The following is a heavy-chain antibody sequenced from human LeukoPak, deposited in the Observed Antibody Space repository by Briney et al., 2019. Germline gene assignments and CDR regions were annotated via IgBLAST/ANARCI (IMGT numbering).Heavy chain of an antibody. V-gene: IGHV4-39*01. Sequence: SETLSLTCTVSGGSISSSTYYWGWIRQPPGKGLEWIGSIYYSGSTYYAPSLKSRVTISVDTSKNQFSLKLSSVTASDTAVFYCARHIPAFYGGNSPHYFDYWGQGTLVTVSS. CDR2: IYYSGST. CDR1: GGSISSSTYY. CDR3: ARHIPAFYGGNSPHYFDY. J-gene: IGHJ4*02. D-gene: IGHD4-23*01.